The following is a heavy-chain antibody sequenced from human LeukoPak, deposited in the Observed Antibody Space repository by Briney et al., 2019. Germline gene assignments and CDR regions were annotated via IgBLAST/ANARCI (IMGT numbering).Heavy chain of an antibody. Sequence: PGGSLRLSCAASGFTFSSYAMSWVRQAPGKGLEWVSAISGSGGSTYYADSVKGRFTISRDNSKNTLYLQMNSLRAEDTAVYYCAKDTYGGYVGNWFDPWGQGTLVTVSS. D-gene: IGHD5-12*01. J-gene: IGHJ5*02. CDR1: GFTFSSYA. CDR2: ISGSGGST. V-gene: IGHV3-23*01. CDR3: AKDTYGGYVGNWFDP.